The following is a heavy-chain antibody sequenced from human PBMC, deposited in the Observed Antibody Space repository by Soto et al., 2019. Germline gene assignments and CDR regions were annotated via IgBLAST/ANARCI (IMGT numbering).Heavy chain of an antibody. D-gene: IGHD6-19*01. CDR1: GGSISTSSYF. CDR3: ARSGWYGYYFDY. CDR2: VHYSGSA. Sequence: KLSETLSLTCSVSGGSISTSSYFWGWIRQPPGKGLEWVGAVHYSGSANYRSSLQSRVTISVDTSQNQFSLKLSSVTAADTAVYYCARSGWYGYYFDYWGQGTLVTVSS. V-gene: IGHV4-39*01. J-gene: IGHJ4*02.